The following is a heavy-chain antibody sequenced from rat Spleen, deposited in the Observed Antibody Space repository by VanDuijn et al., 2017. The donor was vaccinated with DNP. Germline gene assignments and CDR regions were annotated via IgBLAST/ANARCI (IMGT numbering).Heavy chain of an antibody. CDR2: ISFDGTST. J-gene: IGHJ4*01. CDR3: ARDRDVYYGLLLRDYAMDA. D-gene: IGHD1-6*01. CDR1: GLTFSIYD. Sequence: EVQLVESGGGLVQPGRSMKLSCAASGLTFSIYDMAWVRQTPKKGLEWVATISFDGTSTYCRDSVKGRFTISRDNAKNTLYLQMNSLRSEDTATYYCARDRDVYYGLLLRDYAMDAWGQGTSVTVSS. V-gene: IGHV5-7*01.